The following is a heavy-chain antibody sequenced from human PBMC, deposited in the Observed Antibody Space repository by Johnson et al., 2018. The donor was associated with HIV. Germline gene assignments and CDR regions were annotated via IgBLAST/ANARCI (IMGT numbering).Heavy chain of an antibody. CDR1: GFTLSSYW. J-gene: IGHJ3*02. CDR3: ARDWGTRGWDDAFDI. D-gene: IGHD3-16*01. CDR2: RKQEGSEK. Sequence: VQLVESGGGLVQPGGSLRLSCAASGFTLSSYWMSWVRQAPGKGLEWVANRKQEGSEKNYVDYVKSRFTISRDNAKNSLYLQMNSLRAEVTAVYYCARDWGTRGWDDAFDIWVQGTMVTVSS. V-gene: IGHV3-7*01.